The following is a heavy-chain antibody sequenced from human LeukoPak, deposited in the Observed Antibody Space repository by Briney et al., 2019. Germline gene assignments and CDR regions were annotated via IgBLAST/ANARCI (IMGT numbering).Heavy chain of an antibody. V-gene: IGHV3-48*04. CDR1: GFTFSSHA. D-gene: IGHD5-12*01. CDR3: ARTGGYAYYFDY. CDR2: ISSSGSTI. Sequence: PGGSLRLSCAASGFTFSSHAMSWVRQAPGKGLEWVSYISSSGSTIYYADSVKGRFTISRDNAKNSLYLQMNSLRAEDTAVYYCARTGGYAYYFDYWGQGTLVTVSS. J-gene: IGHJ4*02.